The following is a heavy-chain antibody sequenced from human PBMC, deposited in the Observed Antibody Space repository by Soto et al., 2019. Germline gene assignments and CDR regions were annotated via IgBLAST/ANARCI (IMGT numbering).Heavy chain of an antibody. D-gene: IGHD2-15*01. CDR1: GFTFDDYA. CDR3: AKGWDPLLLDAFDI. Sequence: GGSLRLSCAASGFTFDDYAMHWVRQAPGKGLEWVSGISWNGGSIGYADSVKGRFTISRDNAKNSLYLQMNSLRAEDTALYYCAKGWDPLLLDAFDIWGQGTMVTVSS. CDR2: ISWNGGSI. V-gene: IGHV3-9*01. J-gene: IGHJ3*02.